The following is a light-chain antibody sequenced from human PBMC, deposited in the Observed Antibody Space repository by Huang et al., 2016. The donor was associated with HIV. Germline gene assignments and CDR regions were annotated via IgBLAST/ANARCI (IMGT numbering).Light chain of an antibody. CDR2: DTS. CDR1: QSISGY. J-gene: IGKJ2*01. CDR3: QQRYAWPYT. Sequence: EIALTQSPATLSLSPGERATLSCRASQSISGYLIWYQQKPGQAPRLLIYDTSKRAAGIPARFSGRGSGTDFSLTISSLEPEDFAVYYCQQRYAWPYTFGLGTML. V-gene: IGKV3-11*01.